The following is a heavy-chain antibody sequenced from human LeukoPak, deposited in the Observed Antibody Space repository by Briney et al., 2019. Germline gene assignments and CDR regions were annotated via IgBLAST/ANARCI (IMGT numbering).Heavy chain of an antibody. D-gene: IGHD3-22*01. Sequence: PGGSLRLSCAASGFTFSSYAMSWVRQAPGKGLEWVSAISGSGGSTYHADSVKGRFTISRDNSKNTLYLQMNSLRAEDTAVYYCAKESLDYYDSSGYYYILAFDYWGQGTLVTVSS. CDR3: AKESLDYYDSSGYYYILAFDY. CDR2: ISGSGGST. CDR1: GFTFSSYA. J-gene: IGHJ4*02. V-gene: IGHV3-23*01.